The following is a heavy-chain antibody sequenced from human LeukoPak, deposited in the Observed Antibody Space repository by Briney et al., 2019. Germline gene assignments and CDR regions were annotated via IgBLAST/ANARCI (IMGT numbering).Heavy chain of an antibody. CDR2: IDPSDCET. CDR1: GYIFTTNW. V-gene: IGHV5-10-1*01. CDR3: ARRAGSSGKFDP. Sequence: GESLKISCKGSGYIFTTNWISWIRQMPGKGLEWMGRIDPSDCETNYSPSFQGHVTISVDKSISTAYLQWSSLKASDTAMYYCARRAGSSGKFDPWGQGTLVIVSS. D-gene: IGHD6-19*01. J-gene: IGHJ5*02.